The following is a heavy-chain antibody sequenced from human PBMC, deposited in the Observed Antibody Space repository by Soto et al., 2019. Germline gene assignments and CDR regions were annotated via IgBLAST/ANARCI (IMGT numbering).Heavy chain of an antibody. CDR2: ISGSGGST. CDR1: GFTFSSYA. CDR3: GRGETYYYGSGSYYTLY. J-gene: IGHJ4*02. V-gene: IGHV3-23*01. Sequence: EVQLLESGGGLVQPGGSLRLSCAASGFTFSSYAMSWVRQAPGKGLEWVSAISGSGGSTYYADSVKGRFTISRDNSKNTLYLQRNSLRAEDTAVYYCGRGETYYYGSGSYYTLYWGQGTLVTVSS. D-gene: IGHD3-10*01.